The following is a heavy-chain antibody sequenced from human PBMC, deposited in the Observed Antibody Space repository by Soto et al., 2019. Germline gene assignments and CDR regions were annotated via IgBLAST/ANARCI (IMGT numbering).Heavy chain of an antibody. Sequence: LSLTCAVSGYSISSGYYWGWIRQPPGKGLEWIGSIYHSGSTYYNPSLKSRVTISVDTSKNQFSLKLSSVTAADTAVYYCARGVLEVTIFGVVSYYYGMDVWGQGTTVTVSS. CDR1: GYSISSGYY. D-gene: IGHD3-3*01. CDR3: ARGVLEVTIFGVVSYYYGMDV. V-gene: IGHV4-38-2*01. J-gene: IGHJ6*02. CDR2: IYHSGST.